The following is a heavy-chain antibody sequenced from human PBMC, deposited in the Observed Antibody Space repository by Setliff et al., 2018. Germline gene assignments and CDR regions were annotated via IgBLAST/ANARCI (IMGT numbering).Heavy chain of an antibody. CDR2: MNIDNGKT. V-gene: IGHV1-3*03. CDR1: GYSFTLYA. D-gene: IGHD2-21*01. J-gene: IGHJ4*02. Sequence: ASVKVSCKASGYSFTLYAMHWMRQAPGQRLEWMGWMNIDNGKTEYSQEFQDRVTFTRDTFAETAYMELRSLTSDEMAVYYCARGYCDGIGCPAPLYYFDSWGQGTLVTVSS. CDR3: ARGYCDGIGCPAPLYYFDS.